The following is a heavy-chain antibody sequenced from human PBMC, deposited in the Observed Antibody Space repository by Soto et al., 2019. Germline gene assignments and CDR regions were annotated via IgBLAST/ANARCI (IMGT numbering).Heavy chain of an antibody. J-gene: IGHJ3*02. CDR2: IKQDGSEK. Sequence: EVQLVESGGGLVQPGGSLRLSCAASGFTFSSYWMSWVRQAPGKGLEWVANIKQDGSEKYYVDSVKGRFTISRDNAKNSLYLQMNSLRAEDTAVYYCARDRGEGVAVAGTDAFDIWGQGTMVTVSS. D-gene: IGHD6-19*01. V-gene: IGHV3-7*01. CDR3: ARDRGEGVAVAGTDAFDI. CDR1: GFTFSSYW.